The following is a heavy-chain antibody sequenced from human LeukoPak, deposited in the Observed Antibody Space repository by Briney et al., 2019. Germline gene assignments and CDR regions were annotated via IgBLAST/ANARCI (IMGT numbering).Heavy chain of an antibody. J-gene: IGHJ4*02. CDR1: GFTFNKFA. CDR2: ISGSGGST. V-gene: IGHV3-23*01. CDR3: ANAIYDSSGYYYSFDY. Sequence: GGSLRLSCAASGFTFNKFALSWVRQAPGKGLEWVSAISGSGGSTYYADSVKGRFTISRDNSKNTLYLQMNSLRAEDTAVYYCANAIYDSSGYYYSFDYWGQGTLVTVSS. D-gene: IGHD3-22*01.